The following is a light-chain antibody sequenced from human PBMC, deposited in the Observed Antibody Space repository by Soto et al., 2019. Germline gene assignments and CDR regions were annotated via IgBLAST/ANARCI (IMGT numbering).Light chain of an antibody. CDR1: QSNSSY. CDR3: QQSYSTPYT. CDR2: AAS. J-gene: IGKJ2*01. V-gene: IGKV1-39*01. Sequence: DIQMTPSPFSLSASVGGRVTIPCRASQSNSSYLNWYQQKPGKAPKLLIYAASSLQSGVPSRFSGSGSGTDFTLTISSLQPEDFATYYCQQSYSTPYTFGQGTKLEIK.